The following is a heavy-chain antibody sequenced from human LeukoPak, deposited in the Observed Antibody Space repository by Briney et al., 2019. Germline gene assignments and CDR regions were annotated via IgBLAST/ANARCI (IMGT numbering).Heavy chain of an antibody. D-gene: IGHD3-9*01. CDR2: IIPIFGTA. CDR3: ARGLTPDHDAFDI. CDR1: GGTFSSYA. J-gene: IGHJ3*02. Sequence: EASVKVSCKASGGTFSSYAISWVRQAPGQGLEWMGRIIPIFGTANYAQKFQGRVTITTDESTSTAYMELSSLRSEDTAVYDCARGLTPDHDAFDIWGQGTMVTVSS. V-gene: IGHV1-69*05.